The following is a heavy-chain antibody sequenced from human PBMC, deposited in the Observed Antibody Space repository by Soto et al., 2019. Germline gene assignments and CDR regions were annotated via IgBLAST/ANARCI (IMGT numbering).Heavy chain of an antibody. Sequence: GASVKVSCKASGYTFTSYDINWVRQATGQGLEWMGWMNPNSGNTGYAQKFQGRVTMTTDTSTSTAYMELRSLRSDDTAVYYCARVSTVAGRYYYYGMDVWGQGTTVTVSS. CDR1: GYTFTSYD. J-gene: IGHJ6*02. V-gene: IGHV1-8*01. D-gene: IGHD4-17*01. CDR2: MNPNSGNT. CDR3: ARVSTVAGRYYYYGMDV.